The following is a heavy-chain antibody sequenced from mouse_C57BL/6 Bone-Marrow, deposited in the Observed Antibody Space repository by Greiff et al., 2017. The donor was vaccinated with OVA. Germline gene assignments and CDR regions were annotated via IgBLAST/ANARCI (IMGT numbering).Heavy chain of an antibody. D-gene: IGHD1-1*01. Sequence: VQLQQPGAELVKPGASVKLSCKASGYTFTSYWMPWVKQRPGQGLEWIGEIDPSDSYTNYNQKFKGKATLTVDTSSSTAYMQLSSLTSEDSAVYYCARYYGSSWGFAYWGQGTLVTVSA. CDR2: IDPSDSYT. J-gene: IGHJ3*01. CDR1: GYTFTSYW. CDR3: ARYYGSSWGFAY. V-gene: IGHV1-50*01.